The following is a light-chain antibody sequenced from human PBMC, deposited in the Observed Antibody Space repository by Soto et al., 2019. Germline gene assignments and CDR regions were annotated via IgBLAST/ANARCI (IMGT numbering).Light chain of an antibody. Sequence: QPVLTQSPSASASLGASVNLTCTLSSGHSSFAIAWHQQQPEKGPRYLMKLNSDGSHNKGDGIPDRFSGSSSGAERYLTISSLQSEDEADYYCQTWGTGVWVFGGGTKLTVL. CDR1: SGHSSFA. CDR3: QTWGTGVWV. CDR2: LNSDGSH. J-gene: IGLJ3*02. V-gene: IGLV4-69*01.